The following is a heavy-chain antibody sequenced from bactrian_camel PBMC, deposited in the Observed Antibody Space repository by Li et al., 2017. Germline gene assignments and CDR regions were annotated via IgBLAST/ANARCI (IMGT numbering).Heavy chain of an antibody. CDR1: FYTYDSGY. V-gene: IGHV3S55*01. D-gene: IGHD3*01. J-gene: IGHJ4*01. Sequence: QVQLVESGGGSVQAGGSLRLSCVGPFYTYDSGYMAWFRQAPGLEREGVAGIGSDGTTLYADSVKNRFTISKRGPRLYLEMNSLKPEDTGMYYCAADPLVVRSRLLDVDEWDYWGQGTQVTVS. CDR2: IGSDGTT. CDR3: AADPLVVRSRLLDVDEWDY.